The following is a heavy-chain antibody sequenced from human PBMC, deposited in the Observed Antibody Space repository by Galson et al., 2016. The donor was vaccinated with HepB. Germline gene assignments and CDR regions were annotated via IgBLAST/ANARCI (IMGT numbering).Heavy chain of an antibody. CDR3: ARDLRTTAWWGFDN. Sequence: TLSLTCTVSGGSISSAGSYWSWIRQHPGKGLEWIGSIYYTWRTYYNPSLKSPLHISIDTSEKHFSLRLSSVPASDTAVYYCARDLRTTAWWGFDNWGQGTLVTVSS. V-gene: IGHV4-31*01. J-gene: IGHJ4*02. D-gene: IGHD1-14*01. CDR1: GGSISSAGSY. CDR2: IYYTWRT.